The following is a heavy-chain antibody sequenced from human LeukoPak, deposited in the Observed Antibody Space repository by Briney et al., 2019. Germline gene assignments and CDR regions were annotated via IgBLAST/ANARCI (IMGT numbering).Heavy chain of an antibody. J-gene: IGHJ5*02. Sequence: SETLSLTCTVSGGSISSSSYYWGWIRQPPGKGLEWIGSIYYSGSTYYNPSLKSRVTISVDTSKNQFSLKLSSVTAADTAVYYCARSYCSSTSCYKLGDWFDPWGQGTLVTVSS. CDR3: ARSYCSSTSCYKLGDWFDP. V-gene: IGHV4-39*01. D-gene: IGHD2-2*02. CDR1: GGSISSSSYY. CDR2: IYYSGST.